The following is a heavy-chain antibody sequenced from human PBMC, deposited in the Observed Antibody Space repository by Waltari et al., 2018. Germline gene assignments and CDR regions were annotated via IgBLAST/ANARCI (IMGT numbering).Heavy chain of an antibody. J-gene: IGHJ3*01. CDR1: GYSISSGWY. D-gene: IGHD2-21*01. CDR2: LYGTATT. CDR3: TRRMMTAIAGGGASDV. V-gene: IGHV4-38-2*01. Sequence: QVQLQESGPRLVKPSETLSLSCAVSGYSISSGWYWVWMRHLPGKGLEWIGSLYGTATTSYSPSLQSRVTISSDTSTNNFYLNLTSVTAADTATYYGTRRMMTAIAGGGASDVWGQGTLVTVSS.